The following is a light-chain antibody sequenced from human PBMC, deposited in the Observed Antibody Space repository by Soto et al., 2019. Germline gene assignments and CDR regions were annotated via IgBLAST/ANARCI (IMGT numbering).Light chain of an antibody. Sequence: QSALTQPASVSGSPGQSITISCTGTSSDVGSCNLVSWYQHHPGKAPKLMIYEGSKRPSGVSNRFSGSKSGNTASLTISGLQAEDEADYYCCSDAGSTVFGGGTKLTVL. J-gene: IGLJ2*01. CDR1: SSDVGSCNL. CDR3: CSDAGSTV. V-gene: IGLV2-23*01. CDR2: EGS.